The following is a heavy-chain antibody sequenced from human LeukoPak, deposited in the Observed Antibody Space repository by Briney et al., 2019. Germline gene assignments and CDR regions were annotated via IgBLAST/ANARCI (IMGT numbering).Heavy chain of an antibody. CDR1: GYTFTSYY. CDR2: INPSGGST. Sequence: GASVKVSCKASGYTFTSYYIHWVRQAPGQGLEWMGIINPSGGSTSYAQKFQGRVTMTRDTSTRTGYMEMSSLRSEDTAMYYCARDGGGSLGVKWYFDLWGRGTLVTVSS. D-gene: IGHD1-26*01. J-gene: IGHJ2*01. V-gene: IGHV1-46*01. CDR3: ARDGGGSLGVKWYFDL.